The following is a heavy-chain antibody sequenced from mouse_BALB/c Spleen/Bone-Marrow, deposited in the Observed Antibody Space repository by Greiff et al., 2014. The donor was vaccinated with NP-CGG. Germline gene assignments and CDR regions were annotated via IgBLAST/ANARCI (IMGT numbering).Heavy chain of an antibody. D-gene: IGHD1-1*01. CDR1: GFTFSSYA. Sequence: VQLQQSGGGLVKPGGSLKLSCAASGFTFSSYAMSWVRQTPEKRLEWVATISSGGSYTYYPDSVKGRFTISRDNAKNTLYLQMSSLRSEDTAMYYCARHITTVVADYWGQGTTLTGPS. CDR3: ARHITTVVADY. CDR2: ISSGGSYT. J-gene: IGHJ2*01. V-gene: IGHV5-9-3*01.